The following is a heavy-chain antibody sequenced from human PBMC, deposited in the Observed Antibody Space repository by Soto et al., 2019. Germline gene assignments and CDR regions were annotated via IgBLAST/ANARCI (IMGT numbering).Heavy chain of an antibody. CDR2: ISSSSSYI. CDR1: GFTFSSYS. J-gene: IGHJ6*02. D-gene: IGHD2-2*01. Sequence: GGSLRLSCAASGFTFSSYSMNWVRQAPGKGLEWVSSISSSSSYIYYGDSVKGRLTISRDNAKNSLYLQMNSLRAEDTAVYYCARDVVVPAAKNYYYYGMDVWGQGTTVTVSS. V-gene: IGHV3-21*01. CDR3: ARDVVVPAAKNYYYYGMDV.